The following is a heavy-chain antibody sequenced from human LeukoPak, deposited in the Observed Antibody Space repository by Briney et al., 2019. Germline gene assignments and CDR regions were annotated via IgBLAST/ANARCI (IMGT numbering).Heavy chain of an antibody. CDR1: GYTFTGYY. CDR2: INPNSGGT. D-gene: IGHD6-13*01. Sequence: ASVKVSCKASGYTFTGYYMHWVRQAPGQGLEWMGRINPNSGGTNYAQKFQGRVTMTRDPSISTAYMELSRLRSDDTAVYYCARDTSSSWSYYYYYYMDVWGKGTTVTVSS. V-gene: IGHV1-2*06. CDR3: ARDTSSSWSYYYYYYMDV. J-gene: IGHJ6*03.